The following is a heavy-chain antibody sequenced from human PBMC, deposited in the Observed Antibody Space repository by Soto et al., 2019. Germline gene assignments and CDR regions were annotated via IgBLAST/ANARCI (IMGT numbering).Heavy chain of an antibody. D-gene: IGHD6-19*01. Sequence: GSLRLSCAASGFTFSTYALTWVRQAPGKGLEWVSGISGSGGSTYYADSVKGRFTISRDNSKNTLYLQMNSLRAEDTAVYYCAKTMGGGWSSDYWGQGTLVTVSS. CDR2: ISGSGGST. V-gene: IGHV3-23*01. J-gene: IGHJ4*02. CDR1: GFTFSTYA. CDR3: AKTMGGGWSSDY.